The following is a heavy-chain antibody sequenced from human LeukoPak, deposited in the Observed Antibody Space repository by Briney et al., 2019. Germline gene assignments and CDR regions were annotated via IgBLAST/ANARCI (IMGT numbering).Heavy chain of an antibody. CDR3: AREKPTYYDILTGPDRYYYYYGMDV. Sequence: GASVKVSCKASGGTFSSYAISWVRQAPGQGLEWMGRIIPILGIANYAQKFQGRVTITADKSTSTAYMELSSLRSEDTAVYYCAREKPTYYDILTGPDRYYYYYGMDVWGQGTTVTVS. CDR1: GGTFSSYA. CDR2: IIPILGIA. V-gene: IGHV1-69*04. J-gene: IGHJ6*02. D-gene: IGHD3-9*01.